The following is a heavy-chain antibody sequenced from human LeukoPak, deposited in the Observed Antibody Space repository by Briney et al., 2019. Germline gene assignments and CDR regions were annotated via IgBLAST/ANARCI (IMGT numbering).Heavy chain of an antibody. CDR3: AKDQQQLVLIPAHYGMDV. V-gene: IGHV3-30*18. J-gene: IGHJ6*04. CDR1: GFTFSSYG. CDR2: ISYDGSNK. Sequence: GGSLRLSCAASGFTFSSYGMHWVRQAPGKGLEWVAVISYDGSNKYYADSVKGRFTISRDNSKNTLYLQMNSLRAEDTAVYYCAKDQQQLVLIPAHYGMDVWGKGTTVTVSS. D-gene: IGHD6-13*01.